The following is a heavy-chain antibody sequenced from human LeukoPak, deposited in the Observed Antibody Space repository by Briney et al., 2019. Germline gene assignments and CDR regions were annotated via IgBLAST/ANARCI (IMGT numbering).Heavy chain of an antibody. D-gene: IGHD3-22*01. CDR1: GFTFSSYA. J-gene: IGHJ4*02. CDR3: ARGYYYDSSGYYYGETTFDY. V-gene: IGHV3-30-3*01. CDR2: ISYDGSNK. Sequence: GSLRLSCAASGFTFSSYAMHWVRQAPGKGLEWVAVISYDGSNKYYADSVKGRFTISRDNSKNTLYLQMNSLRAEDTAVYYCARGYYYDSSGYYYGETTFDYWGQGTLVTVSS.